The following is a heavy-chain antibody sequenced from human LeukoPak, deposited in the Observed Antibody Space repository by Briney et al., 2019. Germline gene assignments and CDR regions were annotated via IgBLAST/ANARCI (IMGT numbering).Heavy chain of an antibody. CDR3: ARLKFYDSTGYSPGYYMDV. V-gene: IGHV4-38-2*01. D-gene: IGHD3-22*01. J-gene: IGHJ6*03. CDR2: IYHRGST. Sequence: PSETLSLTCGVSGYSITSSYYWGWIRQPPGKGLEWIGSIYHRGSTYYNPSLKSRVTMSLDTSRKQFSLRLTSVTAADTAVYYCARLKFYDSTGYSPGYYMDVWGKGTTVSVFS. CDR1: GYSITSSYY.